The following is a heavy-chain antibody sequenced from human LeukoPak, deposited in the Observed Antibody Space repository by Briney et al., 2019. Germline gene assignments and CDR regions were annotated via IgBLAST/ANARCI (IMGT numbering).Heavy chain of an antibody. V-gene: IGHV4-38-2*01. Sequence: SETLSLTCAVSGYSISSGYYWGWIRQPPGKGLEWIGSMYHSGSTYYNPSLKSRVTISVDTSKNQSSLKLISVTAADTAVYYCARHSFYCTSSSCYVFDYWGQGTLVTVSS. J-gene: IGHJ4*02. CDR1: GYSISSGYY. D-gene: IGHD2-2*01. CDR3: ARHSFYCTSSSCYVFDY. CDR2: MYHSGST.